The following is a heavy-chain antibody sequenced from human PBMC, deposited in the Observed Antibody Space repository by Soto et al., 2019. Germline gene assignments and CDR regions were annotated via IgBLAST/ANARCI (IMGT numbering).Heavy chain of an antibody. V-gene: IGHV4-31*03. Sequence: QVQLQESGPGLVKPSQTLSLTCTVSGGSISSGGYYWSWIRQHPGKGLEWIGYIYYSGSTYYNPSLKSRVTISVDTSKNQSSLKLSSVTAADTAVYYCANLGPTVTTEAYGMDVWGQGTTVTVSS. CDR3: ANLGPTVTTEAYGMDV. D-gene: IGHD4-17*01. CDR1: GGSISSGGYY. J-gene: IGHJ6*02. CDR2: IYYSGST.